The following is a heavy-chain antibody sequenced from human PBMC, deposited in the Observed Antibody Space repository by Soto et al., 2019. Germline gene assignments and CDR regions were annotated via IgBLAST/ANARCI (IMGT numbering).Heavy chain of an antibody. Sequence: LSLTCTVSGGSISSGDYYWSWIRQPPGKGLEWIGYIYYSGSTYYNPSLKSRVTTSVDTSKNQFSLKLSSVTAADTAVYYCARDRHGFGHYDSSGLDYWGQGTLVTVSS. CDR1: GGSISSGDYY. J-gene: IGHJ4*02. D-gene: IGHD3-22*01. CDR2: IYYSGST. V-gene: IGHV4-30-4*01. CDR3: ARDRHGFGHYDSSGLDY.